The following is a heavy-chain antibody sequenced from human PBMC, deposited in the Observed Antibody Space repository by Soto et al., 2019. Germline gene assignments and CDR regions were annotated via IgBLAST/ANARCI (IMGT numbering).Heavy chain of an antibody. D-gene: IGHD4-17*01. J-gene: IGHJ3*02. CDR2: IWYDGSNK. CDR3: ARVRLRWSDHGAFDI. CDR1: GFTFSSYG. Sequence: ESGGGVVQPGRSLRLSCAASGFTFSSYGMHWVRQAPGKGLEWVAVIWYDGSNKYYADSVKDRFTISRDNSKNTLYLQMNSLRAEDTAVYYCARVRLRWSDHGAFDIWGQGTMVTVSS. V-gene: IGHV3-33*01.